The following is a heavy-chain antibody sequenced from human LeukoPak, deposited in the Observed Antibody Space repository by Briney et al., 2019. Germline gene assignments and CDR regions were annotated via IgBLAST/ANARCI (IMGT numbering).Heavy chain of an antibody. CDR3: ARDAGEYVGGSAGHFFDF. Sequence: SETLSLTCTVSGASISSGNSYCSWIRQHPGRGLEWIGYTHAGGGHYYIPSIRSRCSISLDAPDNQFSLRLTSVTAADTAVYYCARDAGEYVGGSAGHFFDFWGQGDPVTVSS. D-gene: IGHD1-26*01. CDR1: GASISSGNSY. CDR2: THAGGGH. J-gene: IGHJ4*02. V-gene: IGHV4-31*03.